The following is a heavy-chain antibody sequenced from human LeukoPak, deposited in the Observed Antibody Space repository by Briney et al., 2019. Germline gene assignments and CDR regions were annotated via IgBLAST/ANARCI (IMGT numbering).Heavy chain of an antibody. CDR2: ISWNSGSI. V-gene: IGHV3-9*01. D-gene: IGHD3-22*01. CDR1: GFTFDDYA. CDR3: AKDTTYDSSGPGAFDI. J-gene: IGHJ3*02. Sequence: PGRSLRLSCAASGFTFDDYAMPWVRQAPGKGLEWVSGISWNSGSIGYADSVKGRFTISRDNAKNSLYLQMNSLRAEDTASYYCAKDTTYDSSGPGAFDIWGQGTMVTVSS.